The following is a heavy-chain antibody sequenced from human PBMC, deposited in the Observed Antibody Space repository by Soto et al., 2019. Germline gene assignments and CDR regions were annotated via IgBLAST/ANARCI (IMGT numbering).Heavy chain of an antibody. D-gene: IGHD2-15*01. Sequence: EVQLVESGGGLVQPGGPLRLSCSASGFIFRESPLYWVRQVPGKDLEAISAVSTSGRSTYYADSVKDRFTISRDNPKNTLFLQMGSLRPEDTAIYYCVKQAHGLDGVAFDYWGQGTQVTVAS. CDR3: VKQAHGLDGVAFDY. V-gene: IGHV3-64D*06. CDR2: VSTSGRST. J-gene: IGHJ4*02. CDR1: GFIFRESP.